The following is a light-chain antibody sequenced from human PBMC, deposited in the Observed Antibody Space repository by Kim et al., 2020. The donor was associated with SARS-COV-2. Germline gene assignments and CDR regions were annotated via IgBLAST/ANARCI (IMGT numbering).Light chain of an antibody. Sequence: QAVVTQEPSLTVSPGRTVTLTCASSTGAVTSAYYPNWFQQKPGQAPRPLIYSISNKYSWTTARFSGSLLGGKAALTLSEVQAEDEADYYCPVYYDGSWTFGGGTKLTVL. CDR1: TGAVTSAYY. V-gene: IGLV7-43*01. J-gene: IGLJ2*01. CDR3: PVYYDGSWT. CDR2: SIS.